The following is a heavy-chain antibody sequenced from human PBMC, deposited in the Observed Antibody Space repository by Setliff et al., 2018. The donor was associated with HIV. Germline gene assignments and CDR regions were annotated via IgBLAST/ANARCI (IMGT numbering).Heavy chain of an antibody. CDR1: GYSFTNYW. J-gene: IGHJ4*02. D-gene: IGHD3-10*01. CDR2: IYPIDSDT. V-gene: IGHV5-51*01. CDR3: GRSGKSGELYAY. Sequence: GESLKISCKGSGYSFTNYWVGWVRQMPGKGLEWMGIIYPIDSDTKYSPSFWGRVTISVDKSTNTAYLHWNSLRPADTAMYYCGRSGKSGELYAYWGQGTQVTVSS.